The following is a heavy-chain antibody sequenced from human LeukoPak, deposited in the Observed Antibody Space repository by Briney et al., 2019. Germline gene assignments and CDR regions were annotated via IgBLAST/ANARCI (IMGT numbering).Heavy chain of an antibody. CDR1: GFTFSSYS. CDR3: ARARRQWPANWFDP. CDR2: ISSSSSYI. Sequence: GGSLRLSCAASGFTFSSYSMNWVRQAPGKGLEWVSSISSSSSYIYYADSVKGRFTISRDNAKNSLYLQMNSLRAEDTAVYYCARARRQWPANWFDPWGQGTLVTVSS. J-gene: IGHJ5*02. V-gene: IGHV3-21*01. D-gene: IGHD6-19*01.